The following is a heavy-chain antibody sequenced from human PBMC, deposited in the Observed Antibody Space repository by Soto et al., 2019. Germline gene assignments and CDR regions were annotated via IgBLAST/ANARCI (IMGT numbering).Heavy chain of an antibody. Sequence: SDTLSLTSTVSSVSISSGAYYWSWIRQPPGKGLEWIGYIYYSGSTYYNPSLKSRVTISIDTSKNQFSLKLSSVTAADTSVNYWSRAVDYFDYRGQGTLVTVSS. D-gene: IGHD6-19*01. J-gene: IGHJ4*02. V-gene: IGHV4-30-4*02. CDR2: IYYSGST. CDR1: SVSISSGAYY. CDR3: SRAVDYFDY.